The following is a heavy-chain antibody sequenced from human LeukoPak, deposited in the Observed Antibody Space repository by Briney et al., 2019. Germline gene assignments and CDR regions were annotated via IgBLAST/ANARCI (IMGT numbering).Heavy chain of an antibody. CDR3: ARDAIAVAGSNWFDP. CDR1: GFTFSSYA. CDR2: ISSSSSYI. D-gene: IGHD6-19*01. Sequence: GGSLRLSCAASGFTFSSYAMSWVRQAPGKGLEWVSSISSSSSYIYYADSVKGRFTISRDNAKNSLYLQMNSLRAEDTAVYYCARDAIAVAGSNWFDPWGQGTLVTVSS. J-gene: IGHJ5*02. V-gene: IGHV3-21*01.